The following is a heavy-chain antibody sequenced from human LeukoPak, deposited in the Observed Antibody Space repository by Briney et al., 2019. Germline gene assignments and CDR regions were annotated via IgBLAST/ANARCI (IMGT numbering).Heavy chain of an antibody. D-gene: IGHD2-8*01. V-gene: IGHV4-59*01. CDR2: IYYSGNT. Sequence: SETLSLTCIVSGGAISSYYWSWIRQPPGKRLEWIGYIYYSGNTNYNPSLKSRVTISIDTSKNPFSLKLSSVTAADTAVYYCARVGNGHFDYWGQGTLVTVSS. J-gene: IGHJ4*02. CDR3: ARVGNGHFDY. CDR1: GGAISSYY.